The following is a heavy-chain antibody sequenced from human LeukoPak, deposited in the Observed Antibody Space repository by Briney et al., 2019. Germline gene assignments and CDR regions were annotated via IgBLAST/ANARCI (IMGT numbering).Heavy chain of an antibody. Sequence: PGGSLRLSCAASGFTFSSYAMHWVRQAPGKGLEWVAVISYDGSNKYYADSVKGRFTISRDNSKNTLYLQMNSLRAEDTAVYYCAREADLYYDSSGYSETFDYWGQGTLVTVSS. D-gene: IGHD3-22*01. CDR3: AREADLYYDSSGYSETFDY. CDR1: GFTFSSYA. V-gene: IGHV3-30-3*01. CDR2: ISYDGSNK. J-gene: IGHJ4*02.